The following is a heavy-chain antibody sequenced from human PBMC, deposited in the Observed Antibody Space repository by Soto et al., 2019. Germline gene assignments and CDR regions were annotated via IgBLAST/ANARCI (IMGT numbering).Heavy chain of an antibody. Sequence: GGSLRLSCAASGFTFSDYYMSWIRQAPGKGLEWVSYISSSGSTIYYADSVKGRFTISRDNAKNSLYLQMNSLRAEDTAVYYCARVNDYDPGDAFDIWGQGTMVTVSS. CDR2: ISSSGSTI. J-gene: IGHJ3*02. CDR1: GFTFSDYY. V-gene: IGHV3-11*01. D-gene: IGHD3-16*01. CDR3: ARVNDYDPGDAFDI.